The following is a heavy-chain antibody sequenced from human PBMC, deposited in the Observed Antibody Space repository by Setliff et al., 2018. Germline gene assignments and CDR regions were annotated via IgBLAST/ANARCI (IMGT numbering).Heavy chain of an antibody. CDR1: GGSISSSSYY. CDR3: ARETSAAGNWYYYYTDV. V-gene: IGHV4-39*07. D-gene: IGHD6-13*01. CDR2: IYYSGST. Sequence: SETLSLTCTVSGGSISSSSYYWGWIRQPPGKGLEWIGSIYYSGSTYYNPSLKSRVTISVDTSKNQFSLTLSSVTAADTAVYYCARETSAAGNWYYYYTDVWGKGTTVTVSS. J-gene: IGHJ6*03.